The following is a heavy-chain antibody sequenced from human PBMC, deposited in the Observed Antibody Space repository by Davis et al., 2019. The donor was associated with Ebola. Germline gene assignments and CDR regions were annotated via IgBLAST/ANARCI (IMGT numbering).Heavy chain of an antibody. CDR1: GFTFSSYA. Sequence: GESLKISCAASGFTFSSYAMSWVRQAPGKGLEWVSAISGSGGSTYYADSVKGRFTISRDNSKNTLYLQMNSLRAEDTAVYYCARDEFMYYYYGMDVWGQGTTVTVSS. CDR2: ISGSGGST. V-gene: IGHV3-23*01. CDR3: ARDEFMYYYYGMDV. J-gene: IGHJ6*02. D-gene: IGHD3-10*01.